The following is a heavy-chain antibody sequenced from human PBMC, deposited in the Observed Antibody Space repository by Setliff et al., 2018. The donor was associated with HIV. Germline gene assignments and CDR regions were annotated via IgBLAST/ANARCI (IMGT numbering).Heavy chain of an antibody. CDR1: GYTLISYG. V-gene: IGHV1-18*04. D-gene: IGHD1-26*01. CDR3: ARDVEGYSRHSGLGP. Sequence: ASVKVSCKASGYTLISYGISWVRQAPGQGLEWMGWISPYNGDKNYAQHSQGRVTMTRDTFTSTAYMEMRSLRSDDTAFYYCARDVEGYSRHSGLGPWGQGTLVTVSS. CDR2: ISPYNGDK. J-gene: IGHJ5*02.